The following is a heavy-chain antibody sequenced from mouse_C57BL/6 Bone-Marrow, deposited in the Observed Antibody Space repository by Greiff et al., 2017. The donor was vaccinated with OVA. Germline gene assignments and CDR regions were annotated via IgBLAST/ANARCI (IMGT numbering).Heavy chain of an antibody. CDR1: GYTFTDYE. V-gene: IGHV1-15*01. D-gene: IGHD2-5*01. CDR2: IDPETGGT. CDR3: TRGYSNYYAMDY. J-gene: IGHJ4*01. Sequence: VKLMESGAELVRPGASVTLSCKASGYTFTDYEMHWVKQTPVHGLEWIGAIDPETGGTAYNQKFKGKAILTADKSSSTAYMELRSLTSEDSAVYYRTRGYSNYYAMDYWGQGTSVTVSS.